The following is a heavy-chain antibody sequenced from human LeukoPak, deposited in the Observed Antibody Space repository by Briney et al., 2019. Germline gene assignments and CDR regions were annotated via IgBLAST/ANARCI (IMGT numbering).Heavy chain of an antibody. J-gene: IGHJ4*02. Sequence: GASVKVSCKASGYTFTSYGISWVRQAPGQGLEWMGRIIPILGIANYARKFQGRVTITADKSTSTAYMELSSLRSEDTAVYYCARDYGDYVLVYWGQGTLVTVSS. CDR2: IIPILGIA. CDR1: GYTFTSYG. CDR3: ARDYGDYVLVY. D-gene: IGHD4-17*01. V-gene: IGHV1-69*04.